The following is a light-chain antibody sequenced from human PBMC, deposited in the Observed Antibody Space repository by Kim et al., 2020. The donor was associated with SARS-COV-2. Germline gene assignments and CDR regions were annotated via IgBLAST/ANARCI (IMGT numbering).Light chain of an antibody. CDR2: GAS. CDR1: QSVRTD. Sequence: CPGERAPLSCRASQSVRTDLAWYQQKSGQAPRLLIYGASTRATGIPARVSGSGSGTEFTLTISGLQSEDLAVYYCQQYKNWPPITFGQGTRLEIK. J-gene: IGKJ5*01. CDR3: QQYKNWPPIT. V-gene: IGKV3D-15*01.